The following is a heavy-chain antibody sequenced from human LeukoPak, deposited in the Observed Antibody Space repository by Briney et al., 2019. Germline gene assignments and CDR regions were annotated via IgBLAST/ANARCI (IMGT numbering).Heavy chain of an antibody. D-gene: IGHD2-15*01. J-gene: IGHJ4*02. CDR1: DGSISSYH. V-gene: IGHV4-59*08. Sequence: SETLSLTCNVSDGSISSYHWSWIRQPPGKGLDWIGDIYSSGSTSYNPSLKSRVAISVDTSKNQFSLKLSSVTAADTAVYYCARRISGGSSDYWGQGTLVTVSS. CDR2: IYSSGST. CDR3: ARRISGGSSDY.